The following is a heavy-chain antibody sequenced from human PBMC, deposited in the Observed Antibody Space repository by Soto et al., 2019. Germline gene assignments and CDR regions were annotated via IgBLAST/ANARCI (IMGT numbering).Heavy chain of an antibody. CDR3: VSYCDFGTGHYPH. CDR2: IKSRPDGETT. V-gene: IGHV3-15*07. CDR1: GFSFADNW. J-gene: IGHJ4*02. Sequence: EVRLVESGGGLIKPGGSLRLSCAASGFSFADNWMHWVRQAPGKGLEWVGRIKSRPDGETTDYAAPVKGRFTISRDDSRDTLYLEMNSLKSEDTGMYYCVSYCDFGTGHYPHWGQGILVTVSS. D-gene: IGHD3-3*01.